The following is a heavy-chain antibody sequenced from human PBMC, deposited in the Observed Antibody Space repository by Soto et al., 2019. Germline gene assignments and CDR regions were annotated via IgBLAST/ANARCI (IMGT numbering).Heavy chain of an antibody. J-gene: IGHJ4*02. CDR1: GGSISSGDYY. V-gene: IGHV4-30-4*01. CDR2: IYYSGST. CDR3: ARSPIRIAVAKYYFDY. D-gene: IGHD6-19*01. Sequence: QVQLQESGPGLVKPSQTLSLTCTVSGGSISSGDYYWSWTRQPPGKGLEWIGYIYYSGSTYYNPSLKSRVTISVDTSKNQFSLKLSSVTAADTAVYYCARSPIRIAVAKYYFDYWGQGTLVTVSS.